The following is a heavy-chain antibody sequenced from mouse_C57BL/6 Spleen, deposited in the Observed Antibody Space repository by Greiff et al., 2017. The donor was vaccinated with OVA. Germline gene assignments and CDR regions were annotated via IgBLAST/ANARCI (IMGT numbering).Heavy chain of an antibody. J-gene: IGHJ3*01. Sequence: VQLQQPGAELVMPGASVKLSCKASGYTFTSYWMHWVKQRPGQGLEWIGEIDPSDSYTNYNQKFKGKSTLTVDKSSSTAYMQLSSLTSEDSAVYYCARCYGSSYWFAYWGQGTLVTVSA. D-gene: IGHD1-1*01. CDR3: ARCYGSSYWFAY. CDR2: IDPSDSYT. V-gene: IGHV1-69*01. CDR1: GYTFTSYW.